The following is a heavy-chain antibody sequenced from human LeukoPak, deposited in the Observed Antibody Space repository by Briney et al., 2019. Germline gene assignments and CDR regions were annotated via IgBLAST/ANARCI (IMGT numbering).Heavy chain of an antibody. V-gene: IGHV4-39*01. CDR1: GGSISSSSYY. Sequence: SETLSLTCTVSGGSISSSSYYWGRIRQPPGKGLDWIRSIYYSGSTYYNPSLKSRVTISVDTSKNQFSLRLSCVTAADTAMYYCAKSGGYGLIDYWGQGTLVTVSS. J-gene: IGHJ4*02. D-gene: IGHD1-26*01. CDR2: IYYSGST. CDR3: AKSGGYGLIDY.